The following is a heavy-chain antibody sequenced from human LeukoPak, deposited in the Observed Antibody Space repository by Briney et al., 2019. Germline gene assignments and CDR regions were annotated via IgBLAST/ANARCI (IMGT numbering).Heavy chain of an antibody. Sequence: GGSLRLSCTASGFTFSNFWMGWVRQAPGKGLEWVANIKQDETERFYLGSVKGRLTISRDNAKNTLYLQMNSLRAEDTAVYYCARVIAVAGNYYFDYWGQGTLVTVSS. J-gene: IGHJ4*02. CDR3: ARVIAVAGNYYFDY. CDR1: GFTFSNFW. CDR2: IKQDETER. D-gene: IGHD6-19*01. V-gene: IGHV3-7*01.